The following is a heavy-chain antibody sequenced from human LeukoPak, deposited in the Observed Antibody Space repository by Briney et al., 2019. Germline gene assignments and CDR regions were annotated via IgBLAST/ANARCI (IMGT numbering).Heavy chain of an antibody. CDR3: ARPPMSTVNRIDD. CDR1: GYTFNGYY. CDR2: INPKRGGT. J-gene: IGHJ4*02. D-gene: IGHD4-17*01. V-gene: IGHV1-2*02. Sequence: GASVKVSCKASGYTFNGYYMHWVRQAPGHGREWMGWINPKRGGTHYAQNFQGRVTMTRDTSITTAYMELSRLRSDDTAVYYCARPPMSTVNRIDDWGQGTLVTVSS.